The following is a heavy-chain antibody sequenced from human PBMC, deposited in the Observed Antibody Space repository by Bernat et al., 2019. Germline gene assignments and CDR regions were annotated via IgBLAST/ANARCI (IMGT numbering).Heavy chain of an antibody. Sequence: QVQLVESGGGVVQPGRSLRLSCAASGFTFRSYGMHWVRQAPGKGLEWVAVISYDGSNEYYSDSVKGRFTISRDNSKNTLYLQMNSLRAEDTAVYYCGRAVGGTLDYWGQGILVTVSS. D-gene: IGHD6-19*01. CDR1: GFTFRSYG. CDR2: ISYDGSNE. V-gene: IGHV3-30*03. J-gene: IGHJ4*02. CDR3: GRAVGGTLDY.